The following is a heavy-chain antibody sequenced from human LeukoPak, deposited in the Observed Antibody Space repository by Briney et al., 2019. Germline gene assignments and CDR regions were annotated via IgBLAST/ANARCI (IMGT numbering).Heavy chain of an antibody. CDR1: GFTFSSYG. J-gene: IGHJ4*02. CDR2: ISYDGSNK. V-gene: IGHV3-30*18. Sequence: GGSLRLSCAASGFTFSSYGMHWVRQAPGKGLEWVAVISYDGSNKYYAGSVKGRFTISRDNSKNTLYLQMNSLRAEDTAVYYCAKAGDSSGWYVHYWGQGTLVTVSS. CDR3: AKAGDSSGWYVHY. D-gene: IGHD6-19*01.